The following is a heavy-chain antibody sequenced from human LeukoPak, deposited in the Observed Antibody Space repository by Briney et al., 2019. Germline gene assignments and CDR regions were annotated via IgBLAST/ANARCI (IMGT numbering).Heavy chain of an antibody. CDR2: INPSGGST. D-gene: IGHD2-2*01. CDR3: ARDILAPCSSTSCPGYYSDY. CDR1: GYTFTSYY. Sequence: ASVKVSCKASGYTFTSYYMHWVRQAPGQGLEWMGIINPSGGSTSYARKFQGRVTMTRDTSTSTVYMELSSLRSEDTAVYYCARDILAPCSSTSCPGYYSDYWGQGTLVTVSS. J-gene: IGHJ4*02. V-gene: IGHV1-46*01.